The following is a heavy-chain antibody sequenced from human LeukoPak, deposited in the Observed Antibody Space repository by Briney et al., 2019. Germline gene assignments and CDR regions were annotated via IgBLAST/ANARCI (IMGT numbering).Heavy chain of an antibody. CDR1: GGSVRSSSYY. D-gene: IGHD1-26*01. J-gene: IGHJ6*03. Sequence: SETLSLTCTVSGGSVRSSSYYWGCIRQPPGKGLEWIGSIYYTGSTYYNPSLKSRVTISVDTSKNQFSLRLTSVTAADTAVYYCARTTGSFYFYYYMDVWGKGTTVTVSS. V-gene: IGHV4-39*07. CDR2: IYYTGST. CDR3: ARTTGSFYFYYYMDV.